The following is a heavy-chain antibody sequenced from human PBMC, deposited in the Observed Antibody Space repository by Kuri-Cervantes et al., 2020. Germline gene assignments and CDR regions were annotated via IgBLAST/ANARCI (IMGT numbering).Heavy chain of an antibody. J-gene: IGHJ4*02. CDR3: ARYRRGGGKGFDS. D-gene: IGHD3-16*01. Sequence: SETLSLTCTVSGGSISPYYWTWIRQPPGKGLEWIGYIFYTGSTNYNASLKSRVTISVDTSKNQFYLKLSSVTAADTAVYYCARYRRGGGKGFDSWGQGTLVTVSS. CDR1: GGSISPYY. CDR2: IFYTGST. V-gene: IGHV4-59*13.